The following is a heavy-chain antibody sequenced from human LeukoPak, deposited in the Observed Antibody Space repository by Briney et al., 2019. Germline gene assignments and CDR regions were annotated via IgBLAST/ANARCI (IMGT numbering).Heavy chain of an antibody. J-gene: IGHJ4*01. CDR1: GFTFSTYW. Sequence: GGSLRLSCATSGFTFSTYWMSWVRQAPGKGLEWVANIKEDGGEKYYVDSVKGRFTISRDNAKNSLNLQMTSLRAEDTAVYYCARDPRSKGGDWGDFDYWXXXTLVTVSS. CDR3: ARDPRSKGGDWGDFDY. D-gene: IGHD2-21*02. CDR2: IKEDGGEK. V-gene: IGHV3-7*01.